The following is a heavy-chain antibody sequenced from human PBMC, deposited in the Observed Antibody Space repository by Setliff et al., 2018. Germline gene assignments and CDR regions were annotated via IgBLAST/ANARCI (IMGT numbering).Heavy chain of an antibody. D-gene: IGHD2-21*02. Sequence: SETLSLTCTISGGSINSGDYFWSWFRQLPGKGLEWIGYIYYTGSTHYNPSLKSRLTMSVDTSKNHFSLSLTSVTAADTAFYYCGRRPRVTPRTIDVWGQGALVTSPQ. CDR2: IYYTGST. V-gene: IGHV4-31*03. CDR1: GGSINSGDYF. CDR3: GRRPRVTPRTIDV. J-gene: IGHJ4*02.